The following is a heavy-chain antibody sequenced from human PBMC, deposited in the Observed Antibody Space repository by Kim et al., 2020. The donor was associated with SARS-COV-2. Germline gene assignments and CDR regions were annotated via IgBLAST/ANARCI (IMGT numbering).Heavy chain of an antibody. J-gene: IGHJ4*01. V-gene: IGHV3-11*05. CDR2: ISSSIDYT. D-gene: IGHD6-13*01. Sequence: GGSLRLSCAASGFTFSDYYMSWIRQTPGKGLEWISYISSSIDYTKYADSVKGRFTISRDNAKNSLYLQMNSLRAEDTAVYYCARAEYGSSSWYYFDYWG. CDR1: GFTFSDYY. CDR3: ARAEYGSSSWYYFDY.